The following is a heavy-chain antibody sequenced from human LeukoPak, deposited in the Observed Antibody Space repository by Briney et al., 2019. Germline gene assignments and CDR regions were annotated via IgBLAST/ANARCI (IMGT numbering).Heavy chain of an antibody. CDR2: VSAYNGKT. CDR3: ARAVSVSTPYFDY. D-gene: IGHD5/OR15-5a*01. V-gene: IGHV1-18*04. J-gene: IGHJ4*02. Sequence: ASVKVSCAASGYTFRNYAIHWVRRAAGQGLEWMGWVSAYNGKTYYSQKFQGRVTMTTDTSTSTAYMELMGLRSDDSAVYYCARAVSVSTPYFDYWGQGTLVTVSS. CDR1: GYTFRNYA.